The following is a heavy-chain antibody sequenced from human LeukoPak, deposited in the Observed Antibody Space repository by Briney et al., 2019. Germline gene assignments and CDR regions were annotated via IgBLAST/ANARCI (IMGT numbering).Heavy chain of an antibody. CDR2: ISGSDGST. D-gene: IGHD3-22*01. Sequence: GGSLRLSCAASGFTFSSYAMSWVRQAPGKGLEWVSAISGSDGSTYYADSVKGRFTISRDNSKNTLYLQMNSLRAEDTAVYYCARQIGITMIVVVITPYDYWGQGTLVTVSS. J-gene: IGHJ4*02. V-gene: IGHV3-23*01. CDR3: ARQIGITMIVVVITPYDY. CDR1: GFTFSSYA.